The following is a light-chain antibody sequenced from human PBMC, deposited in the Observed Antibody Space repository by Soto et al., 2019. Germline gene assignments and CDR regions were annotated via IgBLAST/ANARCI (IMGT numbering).Light chain of an antibody. J-gene: IGLJ1*01. Sequence: HSVLTQPPSASGTPGQRVTISCSGSSSNIGSNHVFWYQQLPGTAPKLLIYKNNQRPSGVPDRFSGSKSGTSASLAISGLRSEDEADYYCQSYDSSLSASYVFGGGTKVTV. CDR3: QSYDSSLSASYV. V-gene: IGLV1-47*01. CDR2: KNN. CDR1: SSNIGSNH.